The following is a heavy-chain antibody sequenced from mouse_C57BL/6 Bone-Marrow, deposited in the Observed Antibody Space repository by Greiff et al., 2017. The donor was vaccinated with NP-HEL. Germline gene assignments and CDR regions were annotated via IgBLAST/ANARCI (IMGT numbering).Heavy chain of an antibody. Sequence: VQLQQSGAELVRPGASVKLSCTASGFNIKDDYMHWVKQRPEQGLEWIGWIDPENGDTEYASQFQGKATITADTSSNTAYLQLSSLTSEDTAVYYCTTGSTIPTTWFAYWGQGTLVTVSA. CDR2: IDPENGDT. CDR1: GFNIKDDY. V-gene: IGHV14-4*01. CDR3: TTGSTIPTTWFAY. D-gene: IGHD2-1*01. J-gene: IGHJ3*01.